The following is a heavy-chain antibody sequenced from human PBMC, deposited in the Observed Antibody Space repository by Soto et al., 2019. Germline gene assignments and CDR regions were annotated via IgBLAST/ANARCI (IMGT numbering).Heavy chain of an antibody. CDR3: ARDLRDYDYVWGSYRLTPGY. CDR2: IWYDGSNK. V-gene: IGHV3-33*01. D-gene: IGHD3-16*02. CDR1: GFTFSIYG. J-gene: IGHJ4*02. Sequence: GGSLRLSCAASGFTFSIYGMHWVRQAPGKGLEWVAVIWYDGSNKYYADSVKGRFTISRDNSKNTLYLQMNSLRVEDTAVYYCARDLRDYDYVWGSYRLTPGYWGQGTLVTVSS.